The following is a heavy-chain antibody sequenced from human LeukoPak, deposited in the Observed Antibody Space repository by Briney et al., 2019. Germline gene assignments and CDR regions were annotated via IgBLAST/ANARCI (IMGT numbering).Heavy chain of an antibody. CDR3: ARSPGWFDP. V-gene: IGHV4-61*05. CDR2: IYYSGST. J-gene: IGHJ5*02. CDR1: GGSISSSSYY. Sequence: SETLSLTCTVSGGSISSSSYYWGWIRQPPGKGLEWIGYIYYSGSTNYNPSLKSRVTISVDTSKSQFSLKLSSVTAADTAVYYCARSPGWFDPWGQGTLVTVSS.